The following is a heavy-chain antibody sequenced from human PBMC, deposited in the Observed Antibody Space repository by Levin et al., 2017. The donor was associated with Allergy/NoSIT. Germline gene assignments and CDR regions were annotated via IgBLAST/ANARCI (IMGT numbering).Heavy chain of an antibody. CDR3: AREMGFGSLGGEFDP. Sequence: ASVKVSCKASGYTFTGYYMHWVRQAPGQGLEWMGWINPNSGGTNYAQKFQGRVTMTRDTSISTAYMELSRLRSDDTAVYYCAREMGFGSLGGEFDPWGQGTLVTVSS. CDR1: GYTFTGYY. V-gene: IGHV1-2*02. D-gene: IGHD3-10*01. CDR2: INPNSGGT. J-gene: IGHJ5*02.